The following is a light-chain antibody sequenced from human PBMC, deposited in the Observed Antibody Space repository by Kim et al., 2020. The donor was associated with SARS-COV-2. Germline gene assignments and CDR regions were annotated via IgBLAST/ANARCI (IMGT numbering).Light chain of an antibody. Sequence: VSPGERATLSCRASQSVSSKLAWYQQKPGQAPRLLIYGASTRATGIPAGFSGSGSGTEFTLTISSLQSEDFAVYYCQQYNNWPLTFGGGTKVDIK. CDR1: QSVSSK. CDR3: QQYNNWPLT. V-gene: IGKV3-15*01. CDR2: GAS. J-gene: IGKJ4*01.